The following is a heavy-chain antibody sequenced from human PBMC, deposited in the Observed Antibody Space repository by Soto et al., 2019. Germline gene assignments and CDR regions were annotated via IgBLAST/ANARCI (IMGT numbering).Heavy chain of an antibody. V-gene: IGHV3-23*01. D-gene: IGHD3-22*01. Sequence: EVQLLESGGGLVQPGGSLRLSCAASGFTFSSYAMSWVRQAPGKGLEWVSAISGSGGSTYYADSVKGRFTISRDNSKNTLYLQMNSLRAEDTAVYYCAKDLSLYYYDSSGYYGYWGQGTLVTVSS. CDR1: GFTFSSYA. CDR2: ISGSGGST. J-gene: IGHJ4*02. CDR3: AKDLSLYYYDSSGYYGY.